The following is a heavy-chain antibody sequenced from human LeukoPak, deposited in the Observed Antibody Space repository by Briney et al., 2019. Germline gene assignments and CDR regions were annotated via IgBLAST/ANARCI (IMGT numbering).Heavy chain of an antibody. CDR1: GYTFTSYD. CDR3: ATMYCSGGSCGGWFDP. Sequence: ASVKVSCKASGYTFTSYDINWVRQATGQGLEWMGWMNPNSGNTGYAQKFQGRVTMTRNTSISTAYMELSSLRSEDTAVYYCATMYCSGGSCGGWFDPWGQGTLVTVSS. D-gene: IGHD2-15*01. CDR2: MNPNSGNT. J-gene: IGHJ5*02. V-gene: IGHV1-8*01.